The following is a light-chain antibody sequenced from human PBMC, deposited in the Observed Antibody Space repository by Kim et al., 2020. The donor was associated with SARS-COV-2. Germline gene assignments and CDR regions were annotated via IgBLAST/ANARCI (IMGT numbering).Light chain of an antibody. J-gene: IGKJ3*01. CDR2: AAS. V-gene: IGKV1-16*02. CDR1: QGINNF. CDR3: QHYNTYPFT. Sequence: ASVGDRVTITCRARQGINNFLAWVQQKPGKAPKSLIYAASTLESGVPSKFSGRGSGTEFTLTISSLQPEDVATYYCQHYNTYPFTFGPGTKVDIK.